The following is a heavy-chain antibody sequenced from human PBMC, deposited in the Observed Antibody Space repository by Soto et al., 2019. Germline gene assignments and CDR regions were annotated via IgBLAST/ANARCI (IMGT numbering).Heavy chain of an antibody. CDR3: AHSPGYNYASH. D-gene: IGHD5-18*01. J-gene: IGHJ4*02. Sequence: QITLKESGPTLVKPTQTVTLTCTFSGFSLSTSGVGLGWIRQPPGTALDWLALIYWDNDKHYSPSLKSRLTTSKNTSKNQVVLTMTNMDPVDTATYDCAHSPGYNYASHWGQGTMATVSS. CDR2: IYWDNDK. CDR1: GFSLSTSGVG. V-gene: IGHV2-5*02.